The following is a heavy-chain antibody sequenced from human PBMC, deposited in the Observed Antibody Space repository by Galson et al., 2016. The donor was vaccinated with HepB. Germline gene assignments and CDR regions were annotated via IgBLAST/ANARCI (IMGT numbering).Heavy chain of an antibody. V-gene: IGHV4-61*02. CDR3: ARDSVGSFDY. CDR2: IYDSGHT. J-gene: IGHJ4*02. D-gene: IGHD3-10*01. Sequence: TLSLTCTVSGASISSGDGGFYWSWIRQPAGKGLEWIGRIYDSGHTNYNSSLKSRVTISVDTSKNQFSLRLSSVTAADTAMYFCARDSVGSFDYWGQGILVTVTS. CDR1: GASISSGDGGFY.